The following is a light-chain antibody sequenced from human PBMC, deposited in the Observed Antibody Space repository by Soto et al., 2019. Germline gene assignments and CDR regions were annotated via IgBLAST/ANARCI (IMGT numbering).Light chain of an antibody. V-gene: IGKV1-5*01. CDR2: DAS. J-gene: IGKJ1*01. CDR1: QSISSW. Sequence: DIPMTQSPSTLSASVGDRVTITCRASQSISSWLAWYQQEPGKAPKLLIYDASSLESGVPSRFSGSGSGTEFTLTISSLLPDDFATYYCQQYNDYPRTFGQGTKVEIK. CDR3: QQYNDYPRT.